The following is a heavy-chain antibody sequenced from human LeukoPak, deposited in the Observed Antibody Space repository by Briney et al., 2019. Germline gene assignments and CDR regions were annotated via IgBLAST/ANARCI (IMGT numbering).Heavy chain of an antibody. CDR2: IYYSGST. V-gene: IGHV4-31*03. Sequence: SQTLSLTCTVSGGSISSGGYYWSWIRQHPGKGLEWIGYIYYSGSTYYNPSLKSRVTISVDTSKNQFSLKLSSVTAADTAVYYCARADYGGDCYLYNWFDPWGQGTLVTVSS. CDR3: ARADYGGDCYLYNWFDP. J-gene: IGHJ5*02. D-gene: IGHD2-21*02. CDR1: GGSISSGGYY.